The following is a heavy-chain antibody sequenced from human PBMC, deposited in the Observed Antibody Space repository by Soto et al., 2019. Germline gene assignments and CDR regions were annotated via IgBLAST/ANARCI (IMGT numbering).Heavy chain of an antibody. Sequence: EVQLLESGGGLVQPGGSLRLSCAASGFTFSSYAMSWVRQAPGKGLEWVSAISGSGGSTYYADSVKGRFTISRDNSKNTLYLQMNSLRAEDTAVYYCASHLGWELFLFEYWGQGTLVTVSS. V-gene: IGHV3-23*01. D-gene: IGHD1-26*01. CDR2: ISGSGGST. CDR3: ASHLGWELFLFEY. CDR1: GFTFSSYA. J-gene: IGHJ4*02.